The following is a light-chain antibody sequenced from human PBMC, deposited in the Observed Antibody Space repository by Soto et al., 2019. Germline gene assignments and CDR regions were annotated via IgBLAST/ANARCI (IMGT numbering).Light chain of an antibody. Sequence: QSALLSLPPGLGLLGRRSPFSSLEPGVAFGGYNYVSWYNRHPGKAPKLMIYDVSNRPSGVSNRFSGSKSGNTASLTISGLQAEDEADYYCSSYTSSSTLEGVVFGGGTKLTVL. CDR2: DVS. CDR3: SSYTSSSTLEGVV. CDR1: GVAFGGYNY. V-gene: IGLV2-14*01. J-gene: IGLJ2*01.